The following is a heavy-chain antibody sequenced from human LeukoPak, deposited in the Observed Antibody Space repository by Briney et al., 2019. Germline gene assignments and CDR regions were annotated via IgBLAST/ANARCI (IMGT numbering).Heavy chain of an antibody. J-gene: IGHJ6*03. V-gene: IGHV3-74*01. CDR3: ARSGEGDTAMVLGYYYYMDV. CDR1: GFTFSKDW. Sequence: PGGSLRLSCEASGFTFSKDWMHWVRQAPGKGLVWVCRMNSNGNRNTCADFVTGRFTISRDNAKHTLYLQMNSLRAEDTAVYYCARSGEGDTAMVLGYYYYMDVWGKGTTVTVSS. D-gene: IGHD5-18*01. CDR2: MNSNGNRN.